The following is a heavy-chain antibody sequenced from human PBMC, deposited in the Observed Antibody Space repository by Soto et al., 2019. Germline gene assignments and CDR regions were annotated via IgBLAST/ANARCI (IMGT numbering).Heavy chain of an antibody. D-gene: IGHD6-19*01. CDR1: GFTFSSYS. J-gene: IGHJ3*02. Sequence: GGSLRLSCAASGFTFSSYSMNWVRQAPGKGLEWVSSISSSSSYIYYADSVKGRFTISRDNAKNSLYLQMNSLRAEDTAVYYCAREGSSGWYDAFDIWGQGTMVTISS. CDR2: ISSSSSYI. CDR3: AREGSSGWYDAFDI. V-gene: IGHV3-21*01.